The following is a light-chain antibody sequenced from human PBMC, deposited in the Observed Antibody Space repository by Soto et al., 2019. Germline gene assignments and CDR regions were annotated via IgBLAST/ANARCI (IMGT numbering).Light chain of an antibody. CDR2: GAS. Sequence: EIVMTQSPATLSVSPGERATLSCRASQSVSSNLAWYQQKPGQAPRLLIYGASTSATGIPARFSGSGSGTEFTLTISSLQSEYFAVDYCQQYNNWPGSFGQGTKVEIK. CDR1: QSVSSN. CDR3: QQYNNWPGS. J-gene: IGKJ1*01. V-gene: IGKV3-15*01.